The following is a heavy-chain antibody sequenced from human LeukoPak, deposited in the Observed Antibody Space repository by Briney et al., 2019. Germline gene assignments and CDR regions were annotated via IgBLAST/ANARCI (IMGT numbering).Heavy chain of an antibody. V-gene: IGHV3-53*01. J-gene: IGHJ4*02. CDR2: IYSDNT. CDR3: AKSDNDYGGNLDY. D-gene: IGHD4-23*01. CDR1: GFTVSSNS. Sequence: GGSLRLSCTVSGFTVSSNSMSWVRQAPGKGLEWVSFIYSDNTHYSDSVKGRFTISRDNAKNSLYLQMNSLRAEDTAVYYCAKSDNDYGGNLDYWGQGTLVTVSS.